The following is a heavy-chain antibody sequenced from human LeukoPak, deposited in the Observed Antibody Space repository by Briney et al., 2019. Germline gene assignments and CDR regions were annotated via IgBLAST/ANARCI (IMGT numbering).Heavy chain of an antibody. CDR2: FDPEDGET. V-gene: IGHV1-24*01. CDR1: GYTLTELS. CDR3: ATEGITGTSAYYYGMDV. Sequence: ASVKVSCKVSGYTLTELSMHWVRQAPGKGLEWMGGFDPEDGETIYAQKFQGRVTMTEDTSTDTAYMELSSLRSEDTAVYYCATEGITGTSAYYYGMDVWGQGTTVTVSS. J-gene: IGHJ6*02. D-gene: IGHD1-20*01.